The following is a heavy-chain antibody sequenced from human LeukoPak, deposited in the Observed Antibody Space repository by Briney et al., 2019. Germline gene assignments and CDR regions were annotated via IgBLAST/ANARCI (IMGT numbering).Heavy chain of an antibody. J-gene: IGHJ4*02. CDR3: ARGSLGYCSSTSCYFDY. CDR2: INHSGST. CDR1: GGSFSGYY. V-gene: IGHV4-34*01. Sequence: SETLSLTCAVYGGSFSGYYWSWIRRPPGKGLEWIGEINHSGSTNYNPSLKSRVTISVDTSKNQFSLKLSSVTAADTAVYYCARGSLGYCSSTSCYFDYWGQGTLVTVSS. D-gene: IGHD2-2*01.